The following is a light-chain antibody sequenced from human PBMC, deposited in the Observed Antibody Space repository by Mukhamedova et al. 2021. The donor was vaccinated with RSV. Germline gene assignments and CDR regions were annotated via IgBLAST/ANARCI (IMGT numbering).Light chain of an antibody. CDR2: AAS. V-gene: IGKV1-27*01. CDR3: QKYNSAPSIT. J-gene: IGKJ5*01. Sequence: WYQRRVHGQVPKLLMYAASTLQSGVPSRFSGSGSGTDFTLTISSLQPEDVATYYCQKYNSAPSITFGQGTRLEIK.